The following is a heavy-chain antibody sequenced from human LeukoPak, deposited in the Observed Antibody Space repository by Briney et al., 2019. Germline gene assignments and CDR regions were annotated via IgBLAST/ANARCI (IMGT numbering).Heavy chain of an antibody. V-gene: IGHV3-21*01. Sequence: PGGSLRLSCKTSGFAFSTYSMNWVRQAPGKGLEWVSSISSSGTYIYYAESVKGRFTISRDNAKNALFLQMNSLTAEDTSVYYCAELGITMIGGVWGKGTTVTISS. D-gene: IGHD3-10*02. J-gene: IGHJ6*04. CDR3: AELGITMIGGV. CDR2: ISSSGTYI. CDR1: GFAFSTYS.